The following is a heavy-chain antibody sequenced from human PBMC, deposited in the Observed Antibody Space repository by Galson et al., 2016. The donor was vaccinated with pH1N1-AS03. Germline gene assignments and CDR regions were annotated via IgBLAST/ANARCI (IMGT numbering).Heavy chain of an antibody. J-gene: IGHJ4*02. CDR1: GYTLTRYY. D-gene: IGHD3-16*02. CDR2: IDPSGGPT. CDR3: ARRYYFDY. Sequence: SVKVSCKASGYTLTRYYMHWVRQAPGQGLEWMGIIDPSGGPTTYAPKFQDRITITADTSTSTVYMELVSLRSEDTAVYYCARRYYFDYWGQGTQVTVSS. V-gene: IGHV1-46*01.